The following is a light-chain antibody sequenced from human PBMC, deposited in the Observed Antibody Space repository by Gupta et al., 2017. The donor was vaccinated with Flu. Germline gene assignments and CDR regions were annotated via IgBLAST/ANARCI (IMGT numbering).Light chain of an antibody. J-gene: IGLJ1*01. CDR2: EVT. CDR3: SSYTGANTWV. CDR1: HSAVVAYEF. V-gene: IGLV2-14*01. Sequence: QSALTLPASVSGPPGHPTPPSCGGTHSAVVAYEFVTWYQQHPGRAPMLLIYEVTKRPSEISDRFSGSKSGNTASLTISGLQPEDEADYFCSSYTGANTWVFGSGSRVTVL.